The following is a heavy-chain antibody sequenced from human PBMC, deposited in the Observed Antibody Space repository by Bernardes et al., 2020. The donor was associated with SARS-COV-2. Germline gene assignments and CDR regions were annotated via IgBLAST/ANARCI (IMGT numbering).Heavy chain of an antibody. CDR2: IYYSGST. J-gene: IGHJ6*02. CDR3: ARVGYSYGFFFYENYYYYGMDV. CDR1: GGSISSSSYY. Sequence: SETLSLTCTVSGGSISSSSYYWGWIRQPPGKGLEWIGSIYYSGSTYYNPSLKSRVTISVDTSKNQFSLKLSSVTAADTAVYYCARVGYSYGFFFYENYYYYGMDVWGQGTTVTVSS. D-gene: IGHD5-18*01. V-gene: IGHV4-39*01.